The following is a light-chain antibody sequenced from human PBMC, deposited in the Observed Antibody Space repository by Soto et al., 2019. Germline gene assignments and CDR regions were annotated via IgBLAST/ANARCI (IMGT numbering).Light chain of an antibody. V-gene: IGLV2-23*02. CDR1: SSDVGSYNL. J-gene: IGLJ1*01. CDR2: EVS. Sequence: QSALTQPASVSGSPGQSITISCTGTSSDVGSYNLVSWYQQHPGKAPKLMIYEVSKRPSGVSNRFSGSKSRNTASLTISGLQAEDEADYYCCSYAGSSTPYVFGTGTKLTVL. CDR3: CSYAGSSTPYV.